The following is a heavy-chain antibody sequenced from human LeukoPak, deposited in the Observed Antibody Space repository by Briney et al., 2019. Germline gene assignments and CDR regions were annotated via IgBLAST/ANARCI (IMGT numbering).Heavy chain of an antibody. CDR1: GFTFSNAW. CDR3: TTDKVARITIFGAVTPHY. J-gene: IGHJ4*02. V-gene: IGHV3-15*01. Sequence: GGSLRLSCAASGFTFSNAWMSWVRQAPGKGLEWVGRIKSKTDGGTTDYAAPVKGRFTISRDDSKNTLYLQMNSLKTEDTAVYYCTTDKVARITIFGAVTPHYWGQGTLVTVSS. CDR2: IKSKTDGGTT. D-gene: IGHD3-3*01.